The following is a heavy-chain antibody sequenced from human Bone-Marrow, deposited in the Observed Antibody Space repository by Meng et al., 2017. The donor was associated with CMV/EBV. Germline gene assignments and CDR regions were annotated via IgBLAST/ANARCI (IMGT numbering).Heavy chain of an antibody. CDR2: IYYSGSI. CDR3: ARARLQLVREFDY. CDR1: GGSISSYY. V-gene: IGHV4-59*01. Sequence: SETLSLTCTVSGGSISSYYWSWIRQSPGKRLEWIGYIYYSGSINYNPSLKSRVTISLETSKNQFSLKLTSVTTADTAVYYCARARLQLVREFDYWGQGTLVTISS. D-gene: IGHD4-11*01. J-gene: IGHJ4*02.